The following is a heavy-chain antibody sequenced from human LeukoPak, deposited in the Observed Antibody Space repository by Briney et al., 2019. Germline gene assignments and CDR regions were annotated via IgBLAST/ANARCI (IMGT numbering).Heavy chain of an antibody. CDR2: IYYSGSI. D-gene: IGHD2-15*01. Sequence: KSSETLSLTCTVSGGSINSYYWSWIRQPPGKGLEWIGYIYYSGSINYNPSLKSRVTISVDTSMNQFSPKLSSVTAADTAVYYCARVGGGNYYYYGMDVWGQGTTVSVSS. CDR3: ARVGGGNYYYYGMDV. CDR1: GGSINSYY. V-gene: IGHV4-59*08. J-gene: IGHJ6*02.